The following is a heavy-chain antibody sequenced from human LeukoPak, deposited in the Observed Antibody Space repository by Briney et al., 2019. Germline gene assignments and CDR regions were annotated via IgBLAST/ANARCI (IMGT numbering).Heavy chain of an antibody. CDR3: ARRVGGYYHYFDY. J-gene: IGHJ4*02. Sequence: SVKVSCKASGGTFTSYAISWVRQAPGQGLEWMGGIIPIFGTANYAQKFQGRVTITTDESTSTAYMELSSLRPEDTAVYYCARRVGGYYHYFDYWGQGTLVTVSS. V-gene: IGHV1-69*05. D-gene: IGHD3-22*01. CDR1: GGTFTSYA. CDR2: IIPIFGTA.